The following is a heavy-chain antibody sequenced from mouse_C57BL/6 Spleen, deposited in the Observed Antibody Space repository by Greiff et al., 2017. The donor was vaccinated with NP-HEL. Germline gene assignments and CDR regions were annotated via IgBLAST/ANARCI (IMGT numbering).Heavy chain of an antibody. CDR3: ARYWKAMDY. V-gene: IGHV1-76*01. J-gene: IGHJ4*01. CDR1: GYTFTDYY. CDR2: IYPGSGNT. Sequence: QVQLQQSGAELVRPGASVKLSCKASGYTFTDYYINWVKQRPGQGLEWIARIYPGSGNTYYNEKFKGKATLTAEKSSSTAYMQLSSLTSEDSAVYFCARYWKAMDYWGQGTSVTVSS.